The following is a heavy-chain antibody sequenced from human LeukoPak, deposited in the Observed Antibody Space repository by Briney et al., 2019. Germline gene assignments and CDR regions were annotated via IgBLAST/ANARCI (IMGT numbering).Heavy chain of an antibody. Sequence: PGGSLRLSCAASGFTFRSYGMSWVRQAPGKGLEWVSSLSGSGGSTYYADSVKGRFTISRDNSKNTLFLHMNSLRAEDTAVYHCAKALGGYDFDYWGQGTLVTVSS. CDR1: GFTFRSYG. CDR2: LSGSGGST. D-gene: IGHD3-16*01. CDR3: AKALGGYDFDY. V-gene: IGHV3-23*01. J-gene: IGHJ4*02.